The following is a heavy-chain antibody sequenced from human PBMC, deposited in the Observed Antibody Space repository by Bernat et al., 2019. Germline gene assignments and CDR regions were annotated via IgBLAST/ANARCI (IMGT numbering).Heavy chain of an antibody. V-gene: IGHV3-23*01. CDR2: ISGGGGNT. D-gene: IGHD4-23*01. CDR1: GFTFSSYA. Sequence: EVQLLESGGGLAQPGRSLRLSCAASGFTFSSYAVGWVRQAPGKGLEWVAAISGGGGNTYYVDSVKGRFTISRDNSKNTLYLQMNSLRAEDTATYYCARRGGGNSGHFEYWGQGTLVTVSS. CDR3: ARRGGGNSGHFEY. J-gene: IGHJ4*02.